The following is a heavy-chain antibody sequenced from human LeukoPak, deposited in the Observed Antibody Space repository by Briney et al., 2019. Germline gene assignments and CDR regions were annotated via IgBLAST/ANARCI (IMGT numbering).Heavy chain of an antibody. CDR1: GYTFTGYY. CDR2: INPNSGGT. D-gene: IGHD6-19*01. CDR3: ARIFSSGWNLFY. J-gene: IGHJ4*02. V-gene: IGHV1-2*02. Sequence: ASVKVSCKASGYTFTGYYMHWVRQAPGQGLEWMGWINPNSGGTNYAQKFQGRVTMTRDTSISTAYMELSRLRSDDTAVYYCARIFSSGWNLFYWGQGTLVTVSS.